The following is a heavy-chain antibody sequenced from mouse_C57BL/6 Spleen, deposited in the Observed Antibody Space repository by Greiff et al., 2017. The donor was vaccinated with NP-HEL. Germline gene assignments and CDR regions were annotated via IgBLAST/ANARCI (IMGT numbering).Heavy chain of an antibody. J-gene: IGHJ2*01. D-gene: IGHD1-1*01. CDR3: ARRGSSYNFDV. CDR2: IYPGGGYT. V-gene: IGHV1-63*01. CDR1: GYTFTNYW. Sequence: VQLQQSGAELVRPGTSVKMSCKASGYTFTNYWIGWAKQRPGHGLEWIGDIYPGGGYTNYNEKFKGKATLTADKSSSTAYMQFSSLTSEDSAVYYCARRGSSYNFDVWGKGTTLTVSS.